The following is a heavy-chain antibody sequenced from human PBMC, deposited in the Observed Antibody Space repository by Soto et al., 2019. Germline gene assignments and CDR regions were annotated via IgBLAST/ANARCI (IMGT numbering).Heavy chain of an antibody. CDR3: ARDIVVVVAEGGDAFDI. Sequence: GGSLRLSCAASGFTVSSNYMSWVRQAPGKGLEWVSVIYSGGSTYYADSVKGRFTISRDNSKNTLYLQMNSLRAEDTAVYYCARDIVVVVAEGGDAFDIWGQGTMVTVSS. D-gene: IGHD2-15*01. J-gene: IGHJ3*02. V-gene: IGHV3-66*01. CDR1: GFTVSSNY. CDR2: IYSGGST.